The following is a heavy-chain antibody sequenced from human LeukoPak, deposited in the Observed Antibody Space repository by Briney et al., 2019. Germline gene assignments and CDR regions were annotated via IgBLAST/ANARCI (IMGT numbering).Heavy chain of an antibody. J-gene: IGHJ2*01. D-gene: IGHD6-13*01. CDR3: ARYSSTWPDWYFDL. Sequence: SETLSLTCAVSGGSISSGGYSWSWIRQPPGKGLEWIGYISHSGSTYYNPSLKSRVTISVDRSKNQFSLELTSVTAADTAVYYCARYSSTWPDWYFDLWGRGTLVTVSS. CDR2: ISHSGST. CDR1: GGSISSGGYS. V-gene: IGHV4-30-2*01.